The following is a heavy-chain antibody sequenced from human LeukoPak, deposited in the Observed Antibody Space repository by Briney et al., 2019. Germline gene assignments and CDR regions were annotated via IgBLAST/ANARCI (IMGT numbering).Heavy chain of an antibody. CDR1: GFTFSNYW. J-gene: IGHJ4*02. V-gene: IGHV3-74*01. D-gene: IGHD6-13*01. CDR3: ARDYSSSWYSGLNY. Sequence: GGSLRLSCAASGFTFSNYWMHWVRQAPGKGRVWVSRINSAGSSTSYADSVKGRFTISRDNAKNTLYLQMNSLRAEDTAVYYCARDYSSSWYSGLNYWGQGTQVTVSS. CDR2: INSAGSST.